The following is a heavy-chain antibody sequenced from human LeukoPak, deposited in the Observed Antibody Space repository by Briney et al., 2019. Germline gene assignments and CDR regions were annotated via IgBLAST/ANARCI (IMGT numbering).Heavy chain of an antibody. CDR3: ARVMPAKNYYGMDV. D-gene: IGHD2-2*01. CDR2: IYYSGFT. CDR1: GGSISSYY. Sequence: PSETLSLTCTVSGGSISSYYWSWIRQPPGKGLEWIGYIYYSGFTNYNPSLKSRVTMSVDTSKNQFSLNLTSVTAADTAVYYCARVMPAKNYYGMDVWGRGTTVTVSS. V-gene: IGHV4-59*01. J-gene: IGHJ6*02.